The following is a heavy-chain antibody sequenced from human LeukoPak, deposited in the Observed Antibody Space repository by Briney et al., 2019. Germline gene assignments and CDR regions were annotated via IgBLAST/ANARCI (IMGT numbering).Heavy chain of an antibody. J-gene: IGHJ6*03. V-gene: IGHV5-51*01. CDR2: TYPGDSDT. CDR3: ARLGCSSTSCLAYPRYYYYYMGV. CDR1: GYSFTNYW. Sequence: GESLKISCKGSGYSFTNYWIGWVRQMPGKGLEWMGITYPGDSDTRYSPSFQGQVTISVDKSISTAYLQWSSLKASDTAMYYCARLGCSSTSCLAYPRYYYYYMGVWGKGTTVTVSS. D-gene: IGHD2-2*01.